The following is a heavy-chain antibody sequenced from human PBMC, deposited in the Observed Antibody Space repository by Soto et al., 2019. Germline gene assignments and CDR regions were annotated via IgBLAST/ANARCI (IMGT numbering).Heavy chain of an antibody. V-gene: IGHV5-51*01. CDR3: ARRVSAFDI. CDR2: IYPGNSDA. CDR1: GYSFTNYW. Sequence: GESLKISCKASGYSFTNYWIGWVRQMPGKGLEWMEIIYPGNSDARYSPSFQGQFTISADKSINTAYLQWSSLEASDTAMYYCARRVSAFDIWGQGTMVTVSS. J-gene: IGHJ3*02.